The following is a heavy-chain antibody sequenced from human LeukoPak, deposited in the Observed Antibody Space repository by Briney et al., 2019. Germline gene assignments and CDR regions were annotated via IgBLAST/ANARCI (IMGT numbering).Heavy chain of an antibody. Sequence: PSETLSLTCTVSGGSISSSSDYWGWIRQPPGKGLEWIGIIYYSGSTYYNPSLKSRVTISVDTSKNQFSLKLSSVTAADTAVYYCARHSSSRPPHYYCYYMDVWGKGTTVTVSS. CDR1: GGSISSSSDY. V-gene: IGHV4-39*01. CDR3: ARHSSSRPPHYYCYYMDV. J-gene: IGHJ6*03. D-gene: IGHD6-6*01. CDR2: IYYSGST.